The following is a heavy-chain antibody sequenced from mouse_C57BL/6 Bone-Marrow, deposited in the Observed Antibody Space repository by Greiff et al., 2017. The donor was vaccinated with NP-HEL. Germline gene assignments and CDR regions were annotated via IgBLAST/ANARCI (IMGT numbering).Heavy chain of an antibody. CDR1: GYAFSSSW. CDR3: ARRDDGYWDAMDY. D-gene: IGHD2-3*01. CDR2: IYPGDGDP. J-gene: IGHJ4*01. Sequence: QVQLPQSGPELVKPGASVKISCKASGYAFSSSWMNWVKQRPGKGLEWIGRIYPGDGDPNYNGQFKGKATLTADKSSSTAYMQLSSLTSEDSAVYFCARRDDGYWDAMDYWGQGTSVTVSS. V-gene: IGHV1-82*01.